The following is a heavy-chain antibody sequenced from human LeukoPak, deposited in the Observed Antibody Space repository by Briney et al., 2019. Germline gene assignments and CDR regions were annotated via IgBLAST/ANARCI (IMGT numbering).Heavy chain of an antibody. J-gene: IGHJ5*02. D-gene: IGHD6-19*01. Sequence: GRSLRLSCAASGFTFSSYGMQWVRQAPGKGLEWVAVISYDGSNKYYADSVKGRFTISRDNSKNTLYLQMNSLRAEDTAVYYCAKQAVAGPMNWFDPWGQGTLVTVSS. CDR2: ISYDGSNK. CDR3: AKQAVAGPMNWFDP. V-gene: IGHV3-30*18. CDR1: GFTFSSYG.